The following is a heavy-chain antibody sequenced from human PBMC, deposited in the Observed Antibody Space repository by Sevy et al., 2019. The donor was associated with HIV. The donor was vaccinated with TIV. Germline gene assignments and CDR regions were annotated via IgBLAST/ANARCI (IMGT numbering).Heavy chain of an antibody. CDR1: GYTFTGYY. CDR2: INPNSGGT. J-gene: IGHJ3*02. CDR3: ARDFPGVYDAFDI. V-gene: IGHV1-2*02. D-gene: IGHD3-10*01. Sequence: ASVKVSCKASGYTFTGYYMHWVRQAPGQGLEWMGWINPNSGGTNYAQKFQGRVTMTRDTSISTAYMELSRLRSDDTAVYYCARDFPGVYDAFDIWGQGTMVTVSS.